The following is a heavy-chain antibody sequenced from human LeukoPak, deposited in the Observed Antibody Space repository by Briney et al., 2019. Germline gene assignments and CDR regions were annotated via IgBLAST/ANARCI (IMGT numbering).Heavy chain of an antibody. D-gene: IGHD3-22*01. V-gene: IGHV3-33*01. J-gene: IGHJ4*02. Sequence: GRSLRLSCAASGFTFTSYGMHWVRQAPGEGLEWVAVIWYDGTNEKYADSVKGRFTISRDNSKNTLYLQMNSLKTEDTAVYYCTRVGSGYYSYYFDYWGQGTLVTVSS. CDR2: IWYDGTNE. CDR1: GFTFTSYG. CDR3: TRVGSGYYSYYFDY.